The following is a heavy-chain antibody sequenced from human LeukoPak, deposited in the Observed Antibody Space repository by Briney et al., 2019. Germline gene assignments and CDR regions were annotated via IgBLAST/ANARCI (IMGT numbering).Heavy chain of an antibody. D-gene: IGHD1-26*01. J-gene: IGHJ4*02. Sequence: PGGSLRLSCAASGFTFSSYAMNWVRQAPGKGLEWVSVISGSGGSTYYADSVKGRFSISRDNSKNTLYLQMNSLRAEDTAIYYCAKGFVGQWGLPDYWGQGTLVTVSS. V-gene: IGHV3-23*01. CDR3: AKGFVGQWGLPDY. CDR2: ISGSGGST. CDR1: GFTFSSYA.